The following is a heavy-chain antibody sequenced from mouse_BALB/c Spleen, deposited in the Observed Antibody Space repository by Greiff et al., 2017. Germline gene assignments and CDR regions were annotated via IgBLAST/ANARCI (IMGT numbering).Heavy chain of an antibody. D-gene: IGHD1-1*01. CDR2: INPYNGAT. CDR3: AREVSTVGGY. Sequence: VQLKESGPELVKPGASVKISCKASGYSFTGYYMHWVKQSHVKSLEWIGRINPYNGATSYNQNFKDKASLTVDKSSSTAYMELHSLTSEDSAVYYCAREVSTVGGYWGQGTTLTVSS. V-gene: IGHV1-31*01. CDR1: GYSFTGYY. J-gene: IGHJ2*01.